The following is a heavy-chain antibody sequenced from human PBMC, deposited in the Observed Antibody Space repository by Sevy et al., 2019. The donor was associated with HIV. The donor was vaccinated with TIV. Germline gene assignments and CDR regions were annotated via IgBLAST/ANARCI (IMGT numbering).Heavy chain of an antibody. CDR3: ARGQYSYGYWREFDY. D-gene: IGHD5-18*01. CDR1: GGSISSFY. CDR2: IYYSGNT. Sequence: SDTLSLTCTVSGGSISSFYWSWIRQPPGKGLEWIGYIYYSGNTNYSPSLKSRVTISLDTSNNQFSLNLSSVTAADTAVYYCARGQYSYGYWREFDYWGQGTLVTVSS. V-gene: IGHV4-59*01. J-gene: IGHJ4*02.